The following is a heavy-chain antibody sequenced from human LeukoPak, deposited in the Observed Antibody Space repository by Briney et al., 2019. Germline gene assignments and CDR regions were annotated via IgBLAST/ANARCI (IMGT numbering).Heavy chain of an antibody. Sequence: GESLKISCKGSVDSFTSYWIFWVRQMPGKGLERMGRIDPSDSYTNYSPSFHGHVTISGDKSISTAYLQWSSLKASDTAMYYCARRGYSYGTGFDYWGQGTLVTVSS. V-gene: IGHV5-10-1*01. CDR3: ARRGYSYGTGFDY. CDR2: IDPSDSYT. CDR1: VDSFTSYW. D-gene: IGHD5-18*01. J-gene: IGHJ4*02.